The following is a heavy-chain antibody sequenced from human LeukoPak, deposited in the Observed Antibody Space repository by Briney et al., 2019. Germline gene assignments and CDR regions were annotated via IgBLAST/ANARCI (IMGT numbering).Heavy chain of an antibody. CDR3: ARGVEAARPYYFDY. Sequence: SETLSLTCTVSGGSISSYYRSWIRQPPGEGLEWMGYIYYSGSTNYNPSLKSRAPISVDTSKNQFSLNLSSVTAADTAVYYCARGVEAARPYYFDYWGQGTLVTVSS. D-gene: IGHD6-6*01. CDR2: IYYSGST. J-gene: IGHJ4*02. V-gene: IGHV4-59*01. CDR1: GGSISSYY.